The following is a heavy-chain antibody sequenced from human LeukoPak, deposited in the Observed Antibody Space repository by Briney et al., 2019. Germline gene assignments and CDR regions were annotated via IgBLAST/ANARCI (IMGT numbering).Heavy chain of an antibody. V-gene: IGHV4-59*01. CDR1: GGSISSYY. CDR2: IYYSGST. CDR3: ARGMTGYKGYYFDY. Sequence: SETLSLTCTVSGGSISSYYWSWIQQPPGKGLEWIGYIYYSGSTNYNPSLKSRVTISVDTSKNQFSLKLSSVTAADTAVYYCARGMTGYKGYYFDYWGQGTLVTVSS. D-gene: IGHD3-9*01. J-gene: IGHJ4*02.